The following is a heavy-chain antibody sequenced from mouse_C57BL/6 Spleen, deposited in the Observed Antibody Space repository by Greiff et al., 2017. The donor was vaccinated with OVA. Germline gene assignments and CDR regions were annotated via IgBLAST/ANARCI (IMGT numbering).Heavy chain of an antibody. CDR3: ARTLTGVYYFDY. D-gene: IGHD4-1*01. J-gene: IGHJ2*01. CDR1: GFSLTSYA. V-gene: IGHV2-9-1*01. CDR2: IWTGGGT. Sequence: VMLVESGPGLVAPSPSLSITCTVSGFSLTSYAISWVRQPPGKGLEWLGVIWTGGGTTYNSALNSRLSISKDNSKSQVFLKMNSLQTDDTARYDCARTLTGVYYFDYWGQGTTLTVSS.